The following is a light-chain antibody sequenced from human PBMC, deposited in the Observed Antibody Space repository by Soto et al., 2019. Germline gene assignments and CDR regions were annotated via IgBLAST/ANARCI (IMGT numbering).Light chain of an antibody. CDR1: SRDVGGYNY. CDR3: SSYTSNSTPAV. V-gene: IGLV2-14*01. CDR2: EVT. Sequence: QSVLTQPASVSGSPGQSITISCTGTSRDVGGYNYVSWYQQHPGKAPKLMISEVTNRPSGVSNRFSGSKSGNTASLTISGLQAEDEADYYCSSYTSNSTPAVFGGGTQLTVL. J-gene: IGLJ7*01.